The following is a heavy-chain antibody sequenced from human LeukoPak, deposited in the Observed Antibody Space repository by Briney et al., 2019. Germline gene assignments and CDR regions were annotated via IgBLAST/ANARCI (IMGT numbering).Heavy chain of an antibody. Sequence: GESLKISCKGSGYSFTSYWIGWVRQMPGKGLEWMGIIYPGDSDMRYSPSFLGQVTISVDKSISTAYLQWSSLKASDTAMYYCARQAILTGMEDAFDIWGQGTMVTVSS. J-gene: IGHJ3*02. CDR2: IYPGDSDM. V-gene: IGHV5-51*01. CDR1: GYSFTSYW. CDR3: ARQAILTGMEDAFDI. D-gene: IGHD3-9*01.